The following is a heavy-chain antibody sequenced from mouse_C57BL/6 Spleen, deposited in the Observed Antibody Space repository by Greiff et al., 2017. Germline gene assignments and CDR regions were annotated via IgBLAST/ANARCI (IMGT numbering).Heavy chain of an antibody. CDR1: GYTFTSYW. J-gene: IGHJ4*01. CDR3: ARREYEGSYYAMDY. Sequence: QVQLQQPGAELVMPGASVKLSCKASGYTFTSYWMHWVKQRPGQGLEWIGEIDPSDSYTNYNQKFKGKSTLTVDKSSSTAYMQLSSLTSEDPAVYYCARREYEGSYYAMDYWGQGTSVTVSS. D-gene: IGHD5-2*01. V-gene: IGHV1-69*01. CDR2: IDPSDSYT.